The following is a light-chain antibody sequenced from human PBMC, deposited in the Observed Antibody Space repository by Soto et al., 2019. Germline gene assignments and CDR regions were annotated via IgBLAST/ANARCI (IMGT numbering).Light chain of an antibody. CDR3: QQYGSSPFT. V-gene: IGKV3-20*01. CDR1: QSVSSSY. Sequence: DIVLTQSPATLSLSPGERATLSCRASQSVSSSYLAWYQQKPGQAPRLLIYGASSRATGIPARFSGSGSGTDFTLTISRLEPEDFAVYYCQQYGSSPFTFGPGTKVDIK. CDR2: GAS. J-gene: IGKJ3*01.